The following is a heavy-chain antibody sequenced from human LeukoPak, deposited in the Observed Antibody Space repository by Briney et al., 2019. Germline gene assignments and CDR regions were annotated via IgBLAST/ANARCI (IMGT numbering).Heavy chain of an antibody. V-gene: IGHV3-30*04. CDR2: MSSDGINT. CDR1: GFTFRTSG. Sequence: GGSLRLSCATSGFTFRTSGVHWVRQAPGKGLEWVALMSSDGINTYYADSVKGRFTVSRHSSKDILYLQMNSLRADDTAIYYCAKDHAGSGRAFEYWGQGTLVTVSS. J-gene: IGHJ4*02. D-gene: IGHD3-10*01. CDR3: AKDHAGSGRAFEY.